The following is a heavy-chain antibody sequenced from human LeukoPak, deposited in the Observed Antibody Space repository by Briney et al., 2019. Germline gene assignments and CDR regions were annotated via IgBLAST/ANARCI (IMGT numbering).Heavy chain of an antibody. Sequence: GGSLRLSCAASGFTFSDYYMTWIRQAPGKGLEWVSYISSSGDNIEYADSMKGRFTISRDNAKNSLYLQMNSLGAEDTAVYYCAREGSYGYEVDYWGQGTLVTVSS. D-gene: IGHD5-18*01. CDR3: AREGSYGYEVDY. CDR1: GFTFSDYY. V-gene: IGHV3-11*01. J-gene: IGHJ4*02. CDR2: ISSSGDNI.